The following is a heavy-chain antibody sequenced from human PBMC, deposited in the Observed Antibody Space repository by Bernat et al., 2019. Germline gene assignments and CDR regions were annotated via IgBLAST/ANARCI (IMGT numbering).Heavy chain of an antibody. V-gene: IGHV5-51*01. J-gene: IGHJ4*02. Sequence: EVQLVQSGAEVKTPGESLQISCKGSGYTFIDYWIGWVRLMPGRGLEWMGIMYPGNSDTKYSPSFQGLVTLSADNSITTACLQWSSLKASDTAMYYCTRALNGDFYFDYWGQGTPVTVSS. CDR2: MYPGNSDT. D-gene: IGHD2-21*02. CDR3: TRALNGDFYFDY. CDR1: GYTFIDYW.